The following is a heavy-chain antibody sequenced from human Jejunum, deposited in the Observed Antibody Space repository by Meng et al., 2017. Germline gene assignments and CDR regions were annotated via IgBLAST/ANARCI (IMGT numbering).Heavy chain of an antibody. Sequence: QVKLVQSGAEVKKPGASGKVFCEASGYTFTTLDINWVRQAAGQGLEWMGWMNPNSGITGYALKFRGRVTMTRDTSINTAYMELSSLTSEDTAIYYCARGVAAGFDYWGQGTLVTVSS. CDR1: GYTFTTLD. CDR2: MNPNSGIT. CDR3: ARGVAAGFDY. J-gene: IGHJ4*02. V-gene: IGHV1-8*01. D-gene: IGHD6-13*01.